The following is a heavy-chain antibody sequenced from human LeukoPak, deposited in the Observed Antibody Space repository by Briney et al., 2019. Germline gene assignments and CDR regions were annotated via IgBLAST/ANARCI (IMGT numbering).Heavy chain of an antibody. J-gene: IGHJ5*02. Sequence: ASVKVSCKASGYTFTGYYIHWVRQAPGQGLEWMGCIKTNSGDTNYAQKFQGRLTMTRDTSINTAYMELSSLRYDDTAVYYCGRGDKTFDPWGQGTLVTVSS. CDR2: IKTNSGDT. V-gene: IGHV1-2*02. CDR1: GYTFTGYY. CDR3: GRGDKTFDP.